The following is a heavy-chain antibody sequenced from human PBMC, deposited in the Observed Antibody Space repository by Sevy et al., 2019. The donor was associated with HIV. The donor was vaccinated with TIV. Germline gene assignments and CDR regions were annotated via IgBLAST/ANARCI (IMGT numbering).Heavy chain of an antibody. D-gene: IGHD2-2*02. V-gene: IGHV4-59*08. CDR1: GDSINTYY. CDR2: VSHSGNT. J-gene: IGHJ4*02. CDR3: ARLRWDLVVVPGATPGCYFDS. Sequence: SETLSLTCTVSGDSINTYYWSWIRQPPGKGLEWIGYVSHSGNTNYNPSLKSRVSMSVDTSTNQFSLKVKSVTAADTAVYYFARLRWDLVVVPGATPGCYFDSWGQGTLVTVSS.